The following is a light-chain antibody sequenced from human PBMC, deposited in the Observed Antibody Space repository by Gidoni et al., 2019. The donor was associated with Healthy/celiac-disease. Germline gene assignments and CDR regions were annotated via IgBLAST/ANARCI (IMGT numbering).Light chain of an antibody. Sequence: EIVMTQSPATLSVSPGERATLSCRASQSVSSNLAWYQQKPGQAPRLLIYVASTRATGIPARFSGSGSGTEFTLTISSLQSEDFAVYYCQQYNSWPGTFGPGTKVDIK. V-gene: IGKV3-15*01. CDR2: VAS. CDR3: QQYNSWPGT. J-gene: IGKJ3*01. CDR1: QSVSSN.